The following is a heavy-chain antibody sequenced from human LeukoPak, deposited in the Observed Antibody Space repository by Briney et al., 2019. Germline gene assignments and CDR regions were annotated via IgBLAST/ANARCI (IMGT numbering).Heavy chain of an antibody. CDR2: SRNKANSYTT. Sequence: PGGSLRLSCVASGFTFSSYSMNWVRQAPGKGLEWVGRSRNKANSYTTEYAASVKGRFTISRDDSKNSLHLQMNSLKTEDTAVYYCARVATVSAPPNYGMDVWGQGTTVTVSS. V-gene: IGHV3-72*01. CDR3: ARVATVSAPPNYGMDV. D-gene: IGHD5/OR15-5a*01. CDR1: GFTFSSYS. J-gene: IGHJ6*02.